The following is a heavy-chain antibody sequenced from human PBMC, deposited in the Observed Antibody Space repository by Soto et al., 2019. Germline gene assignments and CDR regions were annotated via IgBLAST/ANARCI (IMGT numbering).Heavy chain of an antibody. D-gene: IGHD2-2*01. CDR2: ISGSGGST. CDR1: GFTFSSFA. V-gene: IGHV3-23*01. Sequence: GGSLRLSFAASGFTFSSFAMSWVRQSPGKGLEWVSGISGSGGSTYHADSVKGRFTISRDNSKNTLYLQMNSLRAEDTAVYYCAKLDLGYCSSTSCRAFDPWGQGTLVTVSS. CDR3: AKLDLGYCSSTSCRAFDP. J-gene: IGHJ5*02.